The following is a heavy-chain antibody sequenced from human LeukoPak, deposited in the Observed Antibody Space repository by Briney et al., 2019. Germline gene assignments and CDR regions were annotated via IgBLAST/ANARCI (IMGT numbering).Heavy chain of an antibody. CDR1: GFTFSSYG. D-gene: IGHD4-17*01. CDR3: AKLSGDYETFDY. Sequence: GGSLRLSCAASGFTFSSYGMSWVRQAPGKGLEWVSAISGSGGSTYYADSVKGRFTISRDNSKNTLYLQMNSLRAEDTAVYYCAKLSGDYETFDYWGQGTLVTVSS. CDR2: ISGSGGST. J-gene: IGHJ4*02. V-gene: IGHV3-23*01.